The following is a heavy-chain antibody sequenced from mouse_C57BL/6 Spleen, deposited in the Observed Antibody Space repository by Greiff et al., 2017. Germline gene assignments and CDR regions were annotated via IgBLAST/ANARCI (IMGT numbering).Heavy chain of an antibody. CDR2: IDPSDSYT. CDR1: GYTFTSYW. Sequence: QVQLQQPGAELVMPGASVKLSCKASGYTFTSYWMHWVKQRPGQGLEWIGKIDPSDSYTNSNQKFKGKSTLTVDKSSSTAYMQLSSLTSEDSAVYYCARSDYYGRSPYFDYWGQGTTLTVSS. D-gene: IGHD1-1*01. J-gene: IGHJ2*01. V-gene: IGHV1-69*01. CDR3: ARSDYYGRSPYFDY.